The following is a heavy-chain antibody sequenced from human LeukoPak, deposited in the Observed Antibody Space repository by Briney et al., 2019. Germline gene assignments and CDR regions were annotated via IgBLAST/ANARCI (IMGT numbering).Heavy chain of an antibody. Sequence: PSETLSLTCTVSGGSLSSSYWSWIRQPPGKGLEWIGEINHSGSTNYNPSLKSRVTISVDTSKNQFSLKLSSVTAADTAVYYCARGLLYMIRRVNWFDPWGQGTLVTVSS. D-gene: IGHD3-10*01. CDR2: INHSGST. CDR3: ARGLLYMIRRVNWFDP. V-gene: IGHV4-34*01. CDR1: GGSLSSSY. J-gene: IGHJ5*02.